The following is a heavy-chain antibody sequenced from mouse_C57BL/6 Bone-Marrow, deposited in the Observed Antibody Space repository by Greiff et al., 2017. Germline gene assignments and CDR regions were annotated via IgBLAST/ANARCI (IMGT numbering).Heavy chain of an antibody. Sequence: EVQRVESGGGLVQSGRSLRLSCATSGFTFSDFYMEWVRQAPGKGLEWIAASRNKANDSKIEYSASVKGRFIVARDTSQSILYQQMNARRAEDTSIYYCARDSEYYCSMDYWGQGTSVTVAS. CDR2: SRNKANDSKI. CDR1: GFTFSDFY. CDR3: ARDSEYYCSMDY. V-gene: IGHV7-1*01. D-gene: IGHD1-1*01. J-gene: IGHJ4*01.